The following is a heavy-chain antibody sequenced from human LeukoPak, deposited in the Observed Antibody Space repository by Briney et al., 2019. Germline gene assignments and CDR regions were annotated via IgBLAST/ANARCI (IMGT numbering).Heavy chain of an antibody. D-gene: IGHD6-19*01. CDR3: ARGQQWPYYFDY. J-gene: IGHJ4*02. CDR2: IYYSGST. Sequence: PSETLSLTCTVSGGSISSGDYYWSWIRQPPGKGLEWIGYIYYSGSTYYNPSLKSRVTISVDTSKNQFSPKLSSVTAADTAVYYCARGQQWPYYFDYWGQGTLVTVSS. V-gene: IGHV4-30-4*08. CDR1: GGSISSGDYY.